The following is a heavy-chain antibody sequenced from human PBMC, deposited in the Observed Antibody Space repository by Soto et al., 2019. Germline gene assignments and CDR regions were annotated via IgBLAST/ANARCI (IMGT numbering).Heavy chain of an antibody. CDR3: AKSNQIFGVVIDYYYYGMDV. CDR2: NSGSGGT. CDR1: GLTFSSDG. J-gene: IGHJ6*02. Sequence: PRGSLRLACAASGLTFSSDGMKWARQAPGKGREWVSVNSGSGGTNYADSVKGRFIISRDNSKSTVYLQMNSLRADDTAVYYCAKSNQIFGVVIDYYYYGMDVWGQGTTVTVS. D-gene: IGHD3-3*01. V-gene: IGHV3-23*01.